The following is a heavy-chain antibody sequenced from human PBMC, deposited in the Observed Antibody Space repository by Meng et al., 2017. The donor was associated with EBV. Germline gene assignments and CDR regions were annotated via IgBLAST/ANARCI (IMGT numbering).Heavy chain of an antibody. CDR1: GYAFTSYI. D-gene: IGHD2-21*01. CDR2: INVGVGYT. V-gene: IGHV1-3*01. Sequence: QVQLGESGAEVKNPGASVKVSCNASGYAFTSYILHWVRQDPGQRLEGMGWINVGVGYTKYSQKFQGRVTISSDTSATTGYMELSSLRSEDTAVYYCVRGPPVGVPGPGDYWGQGTLVTVSS. J-gene: IGHJ4*02. CDR3: VRGPPVGVPGPGDY.